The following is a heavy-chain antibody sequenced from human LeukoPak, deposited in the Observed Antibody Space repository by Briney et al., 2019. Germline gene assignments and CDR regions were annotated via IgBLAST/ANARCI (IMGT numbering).Heavy chain of an antibody. Sequence: GGSLRLSCAASGFTFSSYSMNWVHQAPGKGLEWVSSISDSGGSTYYADSVKGRFTISRDNSKNTLYLQMNSLRAEDTAVYYCGRYYVMDVWGQGTSVTVSS. V-gene: IGHV3-23*01. CDR3: GRYYVMDV. CDR2: ISDSGGST. J-gene: IGHJ6*02. CDR1: GFTFSSYS.